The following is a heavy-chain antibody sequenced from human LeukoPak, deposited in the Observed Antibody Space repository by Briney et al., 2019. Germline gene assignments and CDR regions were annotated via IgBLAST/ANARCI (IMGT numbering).Heavy chain of an antibody. V-gene: IGHV1-8*03. J-gene: IGHJ5*02. CDR2: MNPNSGNT. CDR1: GYTFTSYD. CDR3: ARVISGTTIQKLVRWFDP. Sequence: ASVKVSCKASGYTFTSYDINWVRQATGQGLEWMGWMNPNSGNTGYAQKFQGRVTITRNTSISTAYMELRSLRSDDTAVYYCARVISGTTIQKLVRWFDPWGQGTLVTVSS. D-gene: IGHD6-13*01.